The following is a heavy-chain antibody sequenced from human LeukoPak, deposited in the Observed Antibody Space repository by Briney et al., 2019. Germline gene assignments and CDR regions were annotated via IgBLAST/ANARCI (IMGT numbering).Heavy chain of an antibody. J-gene: IGHJ4*02. CDR2: ISWDGGST. CDR1: GFTFDDYT. D-gene: IGHD1-7*01. CDR3: AKDRGYNWNYDALDY. Sequence: GGSLRLSCAASGFTFDDYTMHWVRQAPGKGLEWVSLISWDGGSTYYADSVEGRFTISRDNSKNSLYLQMNSLRTEDTALYYCAKDRGYNWNYDALDYWGQGTLATVSS. V-gene: IGHV3-43*01.